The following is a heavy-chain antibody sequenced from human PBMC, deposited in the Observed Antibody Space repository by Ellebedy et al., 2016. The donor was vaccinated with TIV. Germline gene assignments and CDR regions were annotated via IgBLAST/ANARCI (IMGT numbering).Heavy chain of an antibody. D-gene: IGHD3-10*01. CDR3: ARDNYWGSGAHYFDC. Sequence: GESLKISCAASGFTFSGYAMQWVRQAPGRELEWVAFISYDGTDKNYADSVKGRFTISRDNANNAMYLHMNSLRAEDTAVYYCARDNYWGSGAHYFDCWGQGTLVTVSS. J-gene: IGHJ4*02. CDR2: ISYDGTDK. V-gene: IGHV3-30*04. CDR1: GFTFSGYA.